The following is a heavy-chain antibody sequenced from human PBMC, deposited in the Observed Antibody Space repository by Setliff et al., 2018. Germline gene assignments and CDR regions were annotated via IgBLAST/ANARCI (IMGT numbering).Heavy chain of an antibody. CDR1: GFTFSDFS. CDR2: ISSTSKYI. D-gene: IGHD5-18*01. Sequence: GESLKISCAASGFTFSDFSINWVRQAPGKGLEWVSSISSTSKYIFYADSVEGRFSISRDNAENSLYLQMNSLRAEDTAVYYCARAADSYGPPRSYMDVWGKGPTVTV. V-gene: IGHV3-21*01. CDR3: ARAADSYGPPRSYMDV. J-gene: IGHJ6*03.